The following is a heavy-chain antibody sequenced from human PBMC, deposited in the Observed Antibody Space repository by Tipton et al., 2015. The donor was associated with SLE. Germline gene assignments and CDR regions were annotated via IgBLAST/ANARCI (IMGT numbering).Heavy chain of an antibody. CDR1: GLSMTTRPW. J-gene: IGHJ4*02. V-gene: IGHV4-4*02. Sequence: TLSLTCSVAGLSMTTRPWWTWVRQPPGKGLEWVGEVHHTGGNNYNPSLKSRVTISLDTSKNQFSLKLSSVTAADTAVYYCAREIGGGSNDYWGQGTLVTVSS. D-gene: IGHD1-26*01. CDR3: AREIGGGSNDY. CDR2: VHHTGGN.